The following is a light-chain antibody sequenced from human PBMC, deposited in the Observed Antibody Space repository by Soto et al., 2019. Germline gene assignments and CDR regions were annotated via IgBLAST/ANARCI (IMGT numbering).Light chain of an antibody. CDR1: SSDIGNYKL. V-gene: IGLV2-23*02. CDR3: FSYAGASTWV. J-gene: IGLJ3*02. CDR2: EVN. Sequence: QSVLTQPASVSGSPGQSITISCTGTSSDIGNYKLVAWYQQRAGTAPKLFIYEVNKRPSGVSDRFSGSNSGNTASQTISGLRAEDEADYYCFSYAGASTWVFGGGTKLTVL.